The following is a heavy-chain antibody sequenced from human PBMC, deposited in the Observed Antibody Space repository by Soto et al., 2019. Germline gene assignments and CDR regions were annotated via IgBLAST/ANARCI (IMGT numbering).Heavy chain of an antibody. CDR3: ARAIGYFSGGSCYYLCRNFDY. CDR2: ISAYNGNT. J-gene: IGHJ4*02. CDR1: GYTFTSYG. D-gene: IGHD2-15*01. V-gene: IGHV1-18*01. Sequence: ASVKVSCKASGYTFTSYGISWVRQAPGQGLEWMGWISAYNGNTNYAQKPQGRVTMTTDTSTSTDYMELRSLRSDDTAVYYCARAIGYFSGGSCYYLCRNFDYWGQGTLVTVSS.